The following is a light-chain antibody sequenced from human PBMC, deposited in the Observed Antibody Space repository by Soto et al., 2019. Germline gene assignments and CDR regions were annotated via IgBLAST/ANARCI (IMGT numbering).Light chain of an antibody. Sequence: EIVMTQSPATLSVSPGQRATLSCRASQSISSDLAWYQQKPGQAPRLLISGASTRATGIPARFSGSGSGTEFTLTISSLQSEDFGVYYCQQYNNWPITFGPGTKVDIK. CDR1: QSISSD. CDR2: GAS. V-gene: IGKV3-15*01. CDR3: QQYNNWPIT. J-gene: IGKJ3*01.